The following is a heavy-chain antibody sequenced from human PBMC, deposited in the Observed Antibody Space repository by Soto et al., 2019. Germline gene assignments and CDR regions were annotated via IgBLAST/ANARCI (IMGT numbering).Heavy chain of an antibody. CDR2: IKEDGSRT. CDR3: ARAYEASSGWKFDY. J-gene: IGHJ4*02. CDR1: GFTFSNFW. D-gene: IGHD6-19*01. V-gene: IGHV3-7*03. Sequence: EVQLVDSGGGLVHPGGSLRLSCAASGFTFSNFWMTWVRQAPGKGLEWVANIKEDGSRTYYVDSVKGGFTISRDNAENSLYLQLNSLRAVDTAVYYCARAYEASSGWKFDYWGQGILVTVSS.